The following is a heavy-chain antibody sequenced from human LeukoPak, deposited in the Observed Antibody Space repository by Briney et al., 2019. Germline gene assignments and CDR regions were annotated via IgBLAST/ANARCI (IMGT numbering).Heavy chain of an antibody. D-gene: IGHD6-13*01. V-gene: IGHV3-7*01. Sequence: TGGSLRLSCAASGFTFTSYAMSWVRQAPGKGLEWVANIKQDGSEKYYVDSVKGRFTISRDNAKNSLYLQMNSLRAEDTAVYYCARDRGSSWYYYYYYMDVWGKGTTVTVSS. CDR2: IKQDGSEK. CDR1: GFTFTSYA. J-gene: IGHJ6*03. CDR3: ARDRGSSWYYYYYYMDV.